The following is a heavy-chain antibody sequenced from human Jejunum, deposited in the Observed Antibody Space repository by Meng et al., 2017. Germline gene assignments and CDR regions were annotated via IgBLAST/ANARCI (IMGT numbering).Heavy chain of an antibody. D-gene: IGHD3-22*01. CDR3: ASLRSRRQDSFDI. J-gene: IGHJ3*02. CDR2: ISNSASNI. Sequence: GGSLRLSCAASGFTFSSYEMNWIRQAPGKGLEWISYISNSASNIYYADSVKGRFTISRDNARNSLYLQMHDVAAEDTAVYHCASLRSRRQDSFDIWGQGTKVTVSS. V-gene: IGHV3-48*03. CDR1: GFTFSSYE.